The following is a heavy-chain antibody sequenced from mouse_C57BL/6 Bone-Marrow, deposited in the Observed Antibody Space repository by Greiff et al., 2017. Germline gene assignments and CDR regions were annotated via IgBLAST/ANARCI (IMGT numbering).Heavy chain of an antibody. CDR1: GYAFSSYW. V-gene: IGHV1-80*01. CDR2: IYPGDGDT. CDR3: ARRGCSSYWYFDV. Sequence: VKLMESGAELVKPGASVKISCKASGYAFSSYWMNWVKQRPGQGLEWIGQIYPGDGDTNYNGKFKGKATLTADKSSSTAYMQLSSLTSEDAAVYVCARRGCSSYWYFDVWGTGTTVTVSS. J-gene: IGHJ1*03. D-gene: IGHD1-1*01.